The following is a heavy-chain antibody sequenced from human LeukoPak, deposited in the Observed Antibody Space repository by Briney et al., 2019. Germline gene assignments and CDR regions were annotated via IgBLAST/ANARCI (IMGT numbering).Heavy chain of an antibody. D-gene: IGHD3-10*02. Sequence: GGSLRLSCAASGFTFSNYAMRWVRQAPGKGLEWVSGISGSGDSTYYADSVKGRFTISRDNSKNTLYLQMNSLRAEDTAVYYCAELGITMIGGVWGKGTTVTISS. CDR3: AELGITMIGGV. J-gene: IGHJ6*04. CDR1: GFTFSNYA. CDR2: ISGSGDST. V-gene: IGHV3-23*01.